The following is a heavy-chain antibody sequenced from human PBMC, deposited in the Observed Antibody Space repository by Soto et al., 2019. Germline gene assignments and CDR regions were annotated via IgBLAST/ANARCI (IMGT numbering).Heavy chain of an antibody. J-gene: IGHJ4*02. Sequence: QLQLQESGPGLVRPSGTLSLTCAVSGGFTSTNNWWSWVRQPPGKGLEWIGDAYHSGSTEYNPSLKSRGSISVDKSKNQISLKLTSATAADTAVYYCARSPPSSYYGGSGTFDYWVQGTLVTVSS. CDR1: GGFTSTNNW. CDR3: ARSPPSSYYGGSGTFDY. V-gene: IGHV4-4*02. CDR2: AYHSGST. D-gene: IGHD3-10*01.